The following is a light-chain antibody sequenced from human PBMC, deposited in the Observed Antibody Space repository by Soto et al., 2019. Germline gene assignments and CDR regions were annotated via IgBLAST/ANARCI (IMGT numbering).Light chain of an antibody. CDR3: QQRSNWPWT. Sequence: EIVLTQSPATLSLSPGERATLSCRASQSVSSYFAWYQQKPGQAPRLLIYDTSNRATGIPARFSGSGSGTDFTLTISSLEPEDFALYYCQQRSNWPWTFGGGTKVEIK. CDR1: QSVSSY. CDR2: DTS. V-gene: IGKV3-11*01. J-gene: IGKJ4*01.